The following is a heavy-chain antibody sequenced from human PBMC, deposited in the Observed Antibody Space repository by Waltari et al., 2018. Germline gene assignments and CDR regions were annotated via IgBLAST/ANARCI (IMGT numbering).Heavy chain of an antibody. V-gene: IGHV3-30-3*01. D-gene: IGHD3-22*01. CDR3: ARHLSNYYDSKGLDY. CDR1: GFTFSSYA. J-gene: IGHJ4*02. Sequence: QVQLVESGGGVVQPGRSLRLSCAASGFTFSSYAMHWVRQAPGKGLKWVAVISYAGSNKYYADSVKGRFTISRDNSKNTLYLQMNSLRAEDTAVYYCARHLSNYYDSKGLDYWGQGTLVTVSS. CDR2: ISYAGSNK.